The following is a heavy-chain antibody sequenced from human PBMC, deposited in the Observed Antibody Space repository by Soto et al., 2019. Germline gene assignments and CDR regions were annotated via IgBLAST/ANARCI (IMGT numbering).Heavy chain of an antibody. J-gene: IGHJ4*02. CDR3: AKIPTGSGSSKFDY. D-gene: IGHD3-10*01. CDR2: ISGSGSFT. V-gene: IGHV3-23*01. CDR1: GFTFRTYA. Sequence: GGSLRLSCAASGFTFRTYAMNWVRQAPGKGLEWISAISGSGSFTHYADSVRGRFTISRDNSQNQLYLQMNNLSGDDTAMYYCAKIPTGSGSSKFDYWGQGIQVTVSS.